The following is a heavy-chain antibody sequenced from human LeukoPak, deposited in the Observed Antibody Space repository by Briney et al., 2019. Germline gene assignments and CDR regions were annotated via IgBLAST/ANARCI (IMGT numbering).Heavy chain of an antibody. Sequence: SETLSLTCAVSGYSISSGYYWGWIRQPPGKGLEWIGSIYHSGSTYYNPSLKSRVTISVDTSKNQFSLKLSSVTAADTAVCYCASMSWDSSGRFDPWGQGTLVTVSS. V-gene: IGHV4-38-2*01. J-gene: IGHJ5*02. CDR2: IYHSGST. CDR1: GYSISSGYY. D-gene: IGHD6-19*01. CDR3: ASMSWDSSGRFDP.